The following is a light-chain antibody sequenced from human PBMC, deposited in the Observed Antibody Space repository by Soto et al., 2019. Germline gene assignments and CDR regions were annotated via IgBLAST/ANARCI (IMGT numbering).Light chain of an antibody. Sequence: EIVMTQSPATLSVSPGARATPSCRASQTVRNNYLAWYQQKPGQAPRLLIYDASSRATGIPDRFSGGGSGTDFTLTISRLEPEDFAVYYCQQFSSYPLTFGGGTKVDIK. CDR3: QQFSSYPLT. CDR1: QTVRNNY. J-gene: IGKJ4*01. V-gene: IGKV3-20*01. CDR2: DAS.